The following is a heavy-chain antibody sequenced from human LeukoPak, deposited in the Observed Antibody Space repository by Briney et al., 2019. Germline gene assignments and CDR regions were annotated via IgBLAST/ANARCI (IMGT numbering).Heavy chain of an antibody. D-gene: IGHD5-18*01. CDR2: ITSSSIYK. J-gene: IGHJ4*02. CDR3: AREQLWGFYFDY. V-gene: IGHV3-21*01. Sequence: GGSLRLSCATSGFTFSRYNMNWVRQAPGKGLEWVSSITSSSIYKYYADSMKGRFTISRDNAKNSLYLQMNSLRAEDTAVYYCAREQLWGFYFDYWGQGTLVTVSS. CDR1: GFTFSRYN.